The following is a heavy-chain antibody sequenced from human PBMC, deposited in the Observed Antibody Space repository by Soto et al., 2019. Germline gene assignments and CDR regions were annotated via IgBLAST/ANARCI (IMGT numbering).Heavy chain of an antibody. CDR1: GDTFTDYY. CDR2: VNPSGGHT. D-gene: IGHD2-21*02. Sequence: QVQLMQSGAEVKKPGASVKVSCKASGDTFTDYYIHWVRQAPGQGLEWMGTVNPSGGHTTYAQHCLGSVPMTRCTSTSTRYMELTSLTSDDTAVYYCARGGHVVVVTAALDYWGQGTLVTVSS. V-gene: IGHV1-46*01. CDR3: ARGGHVVVVTAALDY. J-gene: IGHJ4*02.